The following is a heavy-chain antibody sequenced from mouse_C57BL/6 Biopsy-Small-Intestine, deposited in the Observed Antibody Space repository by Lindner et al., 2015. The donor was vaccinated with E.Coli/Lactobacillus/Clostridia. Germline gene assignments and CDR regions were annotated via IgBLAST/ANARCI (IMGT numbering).Heavy chain of an antibody. Sequence: VQLQEVSGRDLVRPGASVTLSCKASGYTFTDYEMHWVKQTPVHGLEWIGSTDPETGGTAYNQKFKDKAILTADKSSSTAYMELRSLTSEDSAVYYCTTERDLGVYYGHWGQGTTLTVSS. J-gene: IGHJ2*01. CDR1: GYTFTDYE. V-gene: IGHV1-15*01. CDR3: TTERDLGVYYGH. CDR2: TDPETGGT.